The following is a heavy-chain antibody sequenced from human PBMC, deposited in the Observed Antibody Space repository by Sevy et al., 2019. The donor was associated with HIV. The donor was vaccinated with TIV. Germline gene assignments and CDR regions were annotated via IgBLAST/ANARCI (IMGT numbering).Heavy chain of an antibody. CDR1: GGTFSSYA. D-gene: IGHD2-8*01. J-gene: IGHJ3*01. Sequence: ASVKVSCKASGGTFSSYAINWVRQAPGQGLEWMGGIIPIFGTANYAQKFQGRVTTTADESTSTAYMELSSLRSEDTAVYYCARSFDSEGVFDVWGQGTMVTVSS. CDR3: ARSFDSEGVFDV. CDR2: IIPIFGTA. V-gene: IGHV1-69*13.